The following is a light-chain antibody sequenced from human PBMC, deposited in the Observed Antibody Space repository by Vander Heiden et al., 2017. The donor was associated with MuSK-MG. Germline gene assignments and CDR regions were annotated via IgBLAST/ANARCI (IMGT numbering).Light chain of an antibody. J-gene: IGLJ3*02. CDR3: AAWDDSLDGPV. V-gene: IGLV1-44*01. Sequence: QSVLTQPPSASATPGQRVIISCSGRSSNIGSNTVNWYQQLPGTAPKLLIHSNNQRPSGVPDRFSGSKSGTSASLAISGLQSEDEAVYHCAAWDDSLDGPVFGGGTKLTGL. CDR1: SSNIGSNT. CDR2: SNN.